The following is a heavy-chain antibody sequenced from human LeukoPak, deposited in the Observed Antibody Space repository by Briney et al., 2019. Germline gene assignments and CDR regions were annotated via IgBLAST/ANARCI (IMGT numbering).Heavy chain of an antibody. CDR2: IWYDGSNK. V-gene: IGHV3-33*01. Sequence: GGSLRLSCAASGFTFSSYAMHWVRQAPGKGLEWVAVIWYDGSNKYYADSVKGRFTISRDNSKNTLYLQMNSLGVEDSALYYCARGYYGSGSYYMGNYWGQGTLVTVSS. J-gene: IGHJ4*02. D-gene: IGHD3-10*01. CDR1: GFTFSSYA. CDR3: ARGYYGSGSYYMGNY.